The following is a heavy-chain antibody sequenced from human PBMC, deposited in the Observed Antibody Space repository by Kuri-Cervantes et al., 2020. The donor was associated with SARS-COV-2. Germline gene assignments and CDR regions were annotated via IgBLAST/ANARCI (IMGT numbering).Heavy chain of an antibody. V-gene: IGHV4-39*07. D-gene: IGHD6-13*01. Sequence: SETLSLTCSVSNGSIRSSSYYWGWIRQPPGKGLEWIGSIYSSGSTYYNPSLKSRVTISLETSKNQFSLKLSSVTAADTAVYYCARGANIAARYYFDYWGQGTLVTVSS. CDR1: NGSIRSSSYY. CDR2: IYSSGST. J-gene: IGHJ4*02. CDR3: ARGANIAARYYFDY.